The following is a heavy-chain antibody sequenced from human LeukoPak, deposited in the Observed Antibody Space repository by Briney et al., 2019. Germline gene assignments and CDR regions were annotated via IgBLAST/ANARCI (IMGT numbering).Heavy chain of an antibody. D-gene: IGHD1-7*01. J-gene: IGHJ6*03. CDR2: IIPIFGTA. V-gene: IGHV1-69*05. CDR1: GYTFTSYG. CDR3: ARARTNDYYYYMDV. Sequence: VASVKVSCKASGYTFTSYGISWVRQAPGQGLEWMGGIIPIFGTANYAQKFQGRVTITTDESTSTAYMELSSLRSEDTAVYYCARARTNDYYYYMDVWGKGTTVTVSS.